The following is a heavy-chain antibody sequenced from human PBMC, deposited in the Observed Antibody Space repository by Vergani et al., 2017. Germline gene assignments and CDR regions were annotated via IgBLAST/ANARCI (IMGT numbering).Heavy chain of an antibody. CDR3: AKIRAVGAFRYYYGMDV. CDR1: GFTFSSYA. D-gene: IGHD1-26*01. CDR2: ISGSGGST. V-gene: IGHV3-23*01. J-gene: IGHJ6*02. Sequence: EVQLLESGGGLVQPGGSLRLSCAASGFTFSSYAMSWVRQAPGKGLEWVSAISGSGGSTYYADSVKGRFTISRDNSKNTLYLQMNRLRAEDTAVYYCAKIRAVGAFRYYYGMDVWGQGTTVTVSS.